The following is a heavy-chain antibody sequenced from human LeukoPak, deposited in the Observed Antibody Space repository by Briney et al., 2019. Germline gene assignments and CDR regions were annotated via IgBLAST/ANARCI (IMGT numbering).Heavy chain of an antibody. CDR3: ARSSVAAAGYFDY. V-gene: IGHV4-30-2*01. CDR1: GGSISSGGYS. J-gene: IGHJ4*02. D-gene: IGHD6-13*01. Sequence: SQTLSLTCAVPGGSISSGGYSWSWIRQPPGKGLEWIGYIYHSGSTYYNPSLKSRVTISVDRSKNQFSLKLSSVTAADTAVYYCARSSVAAAGYFDYWGQGTLVTVSS. CDR2: IYHSGST.